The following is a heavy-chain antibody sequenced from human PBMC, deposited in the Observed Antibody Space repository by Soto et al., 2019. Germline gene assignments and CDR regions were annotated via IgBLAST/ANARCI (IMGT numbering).Heavy chain of an antibody. V-gene: IGHV4-34*01. CDR2: INHSGST. CDR3: ARGLPGIVVPAAMDY. CDR1: GGSFCGYH. Sequence: SESLSLTCAVYGGSFCGYHWSWIRQPPGKGLEWIGEINHSGSTNYNPSLKSRVTISVDTSKNQFSLKLSSVTAADTAVYYCARGLPGIVVPAAMDYWGQGTLVTVSS. J-gene: IGHJ4*02. D-gene: IGHD2-2*01.